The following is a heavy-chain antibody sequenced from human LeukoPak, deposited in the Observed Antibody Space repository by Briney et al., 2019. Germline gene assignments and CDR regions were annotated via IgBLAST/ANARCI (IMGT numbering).Heavy chain of an antibody. V-gene: IGHV1-2*02. CDR2: INPNSGGT. D-gene: IGHD5-24*01. J-gene: IGHJ6*02. CDR1: GYTFTGYY. Sequence: ASVKVSFKASGYTFTGYYMHWVRQAPGQGLEWMGWINPNSGGTNFAQKFQGRVTMTRDTSISTAHMELSRLRSDDTAVYYCARVQTETIGYYYYHMDIWGQGTTVTVSS. CDR3: ARVQTETIGYYYYHMDI.